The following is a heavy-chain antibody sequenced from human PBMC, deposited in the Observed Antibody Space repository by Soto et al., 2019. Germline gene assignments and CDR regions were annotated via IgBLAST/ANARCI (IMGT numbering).Heavy chain of an antibody. D-gene: IGHD3-22*01. CDR1: GYHFTNYW. CDR3: ARGSGYYYWDDY. CDR2: IYPSDSDT. J-gene: IGHJ4*02. Sequence: PGESLKISCKGSGYHFTNYWIGWVRQVPGKGLEWMGFIYPSDSDTRYSPSFQGQVTISTDKSISTAYLQWSSLKASDTAMYYCARGSGYYYWDDYWGQGTLVTVSS. V-gene: IGHV5-51*01.